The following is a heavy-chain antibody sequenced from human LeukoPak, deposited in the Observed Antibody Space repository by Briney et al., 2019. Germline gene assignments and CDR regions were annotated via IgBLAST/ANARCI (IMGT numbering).Heavy chain of an antibody. D-gene: IGHD3-10*01. J-gene: IGHJ4*02. V-gene: IGHV3-21*01. Sequence: PGGSLRLSCAASGFTFIRYSMNWVRQAPGKGLKWVSFISSRSTYIYYADSVKGRFTISRDNAKNSLYLQMNSLRAEDTAVYYCARVVDGSGSYYNDYWGQGTLVTVSS. CDR3: ARVVDGSGSYYNDY. CDR2: ISSRSTYI. CDR1: GFTFIRYS.